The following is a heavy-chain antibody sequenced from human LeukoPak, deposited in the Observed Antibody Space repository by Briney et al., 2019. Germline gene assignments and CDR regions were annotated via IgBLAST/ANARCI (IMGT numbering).Heavy chain of an antibody. CDR1: GFTFSSYG. Sequence: GRSLRLSCAASGFTFSSYGMRWVRQAPGKGLEWVAVIWYDGSNKYYADSVKGRFTISRDNSKNTLYLQMNSLRAEDTAVYYCARSRPAWVLWFDPWGQGTLVTVSS. CDR2: IWYDGSNK. CDR3: ARSRPAWVLWFDP. V-gene: IGHV3-33*01. J-gene: IGHJ5*02. D-gene: IGHD1-26*01.